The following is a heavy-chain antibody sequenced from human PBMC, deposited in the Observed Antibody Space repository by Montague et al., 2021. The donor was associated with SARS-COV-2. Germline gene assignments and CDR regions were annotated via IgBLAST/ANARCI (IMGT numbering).Heavy chain of an antibody. D-gene: IGHD3-3*01. Sequence: TLSLTCTVSGGSISSGSYYWSWIRQPAGKGLEWIGRIYTSGSTNYNPSLKSRVTISVHTSKNQFSLTLSSVTAADTAVYYCARADFWSGYLYFDYWGQGTLVTVSS. CDR2: IYTSGST. V-gene: IGHV4-61*02. J-gene: IGHJ4*02. CDR1: GGSISSGSYY. CDR3: ARADFWSGYLYFDY.